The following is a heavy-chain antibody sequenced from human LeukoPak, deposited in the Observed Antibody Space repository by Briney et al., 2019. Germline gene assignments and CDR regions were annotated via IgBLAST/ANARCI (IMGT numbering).Heavy chain of an antibody. D-gene: IGHD3-3*01. Sequence: GGSLRLPCAASGFTFSSYGMHWVRQAPGKGLEWVAFIRYDGSNKYYADSVKGRFTISRDNSKNTLYLQMNSLRAEDTAVYYCEIWSGYYKDFDYWGRGTLVTVSS. CDR2: IRYDGSNK. CDR1: GFTFSSYG. J-gene: IGHJ4*02. V-gene: IGHV3-30*02. CDR3: EIWSGYYKDFDY.